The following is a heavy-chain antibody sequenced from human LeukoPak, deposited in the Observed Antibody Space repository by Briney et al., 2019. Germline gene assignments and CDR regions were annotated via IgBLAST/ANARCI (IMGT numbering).Heavy chain of an antibody. CDR1: GALLIELS. Sequence: AASVKVSCKISGALLIELSIHWVRQSPGKGLEWMGGFDSEDGKTKAAQNFLDRVSLTEDTSLGTAYMELRSVTSQDTAVYYCVTGSSERDYYESHMFYFGDSWGQGTVVTVPS. CDR2: FDSEDGKT. D-gene: IGHD3-22*01. CDR3: VTGSSERDYYESHMFYFGDS. V-gene: IGHV1-24*01. J-gene: IGHJ4*02.